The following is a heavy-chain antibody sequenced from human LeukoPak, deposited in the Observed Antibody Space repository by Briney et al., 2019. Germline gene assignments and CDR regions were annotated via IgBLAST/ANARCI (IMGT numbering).Heavy chain of an antibody. D-gene: IGHD1-26*01. CDR3: ARDQCSSGSFCDAFDI. CDR1: GGTFSSYA. V-gene: IGHV1-69*06. CDR2: IIPIFGTA. Sequence: ASVKVSCKASGGTFSSYAISWVRQAPGQGLEWMGGIIPIFGTANYAQKFQGRVTITADKSTSTAYMELSSLRSEDTAVYYCARDQCSSGSFCDAFDIWGQGTMVTVSS. J-gene: IGHJ3*02.